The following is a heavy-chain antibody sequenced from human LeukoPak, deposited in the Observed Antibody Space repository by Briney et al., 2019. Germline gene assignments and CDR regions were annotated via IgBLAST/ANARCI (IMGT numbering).Heavy chain of an antibody. J-gene: IGHJ5*02. Sequence: ASVKVSCKASGYTFTSYGISWVRQAPGQGLEWMGWISAYNGNTNYAQKLQGRVTMTTDTSTSTAYMELRSLRSDDTAVYYCARDSRGSGSYYGWFDPWGQGTLVTVSP. V-gene: IGHV1-18*01. CDR3: ARDSRGSGSYYGWFDP. CDR1: GYTFTSYG. D-gene: IGHD3-10*01. CDR2: ISAYNGNT.